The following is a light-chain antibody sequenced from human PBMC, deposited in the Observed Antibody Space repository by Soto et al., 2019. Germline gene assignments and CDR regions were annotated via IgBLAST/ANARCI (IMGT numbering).Light chain of an antibody. CDR1: SSDVGGYNY. Sequence: QSVLTQPASVSGSPGQSITISCTGTSSDVGGYNYVSWYQHHPGKAPKLMIYEVSNRPSGVSNRFSGSKSGNTASLSISGLQAEDEADYYCISYTSTSTRVFGGGTKLTVL. J-gene: IGLJ2*01. CDR3: ISYTSTSTRV. CDR2: EVS. V-gene: IGLV2-14*01.